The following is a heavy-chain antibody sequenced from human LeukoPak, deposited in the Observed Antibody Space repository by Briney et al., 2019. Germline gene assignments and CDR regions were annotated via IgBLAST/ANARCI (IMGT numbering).Heavy chain of an antibody. D-gene: IGHD6-13*01. CDR1: GFTFSDYY. J-gene: IGHJ6*03. V-gene: IGHV3-11*04. CDR2: ISSSGSTI. CDR3: ARDGAAAGNYYYYYYMDV. Sequence: GGSLRLSCAASGFTFSDYYMSWIRQAPGKGLEWVSYISSSGSTIYYADSVKGRFTISRDNAKNSLYLQMNSLRADDTAVYYCARDGAAAGNYYYYYYMDVWGKGTTVTVSS.